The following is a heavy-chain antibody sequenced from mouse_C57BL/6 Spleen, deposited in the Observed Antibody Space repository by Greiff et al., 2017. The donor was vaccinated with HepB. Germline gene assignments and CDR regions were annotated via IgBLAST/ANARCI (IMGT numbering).Heavy chain of an antibody. CDR2: ISYDGSN. CDR1: GYSITSGYY. CDR3: ARDEGYYGYYAMDY. Sequence: EVQLQQSGPGLVKPSQSLSLTCSVTGYSITSGYYWNWIRQFPGNKLEWMGYISYDGSNNYNPSLKNRISITRDTSKNQFFLKLNSVTTEDTATYYCARDEGYYGYYAMDYWGQGTSVTVSS. J-gene: IGHJ4*01. V-gene: IGHV3-6*01. D-gene: IGHD1-1*01.